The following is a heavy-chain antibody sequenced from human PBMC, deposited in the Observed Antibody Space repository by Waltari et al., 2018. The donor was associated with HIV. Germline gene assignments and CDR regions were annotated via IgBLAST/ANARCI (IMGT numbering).Heavy chain of an antibody. J-gene: IGHJ4*02. CDR3: ARDRPNSGYSYGN. CDR1: GFTFSSYS. CDR2: ISSSSSDI. D-gene: IGHD5-18*01. Sequence: EVQLVESGGGLVKPGGSLRLSCAASGFTFSSYSMNWVRQAPGKGLEWVSSISSSSSDISYADSVKGRFTISRDNAKNSLYLQMNSLRAEDTAVYYCARDRPNSGYSYGNWGQGTLVTVSS. V-gene: IGHV3-21*01.